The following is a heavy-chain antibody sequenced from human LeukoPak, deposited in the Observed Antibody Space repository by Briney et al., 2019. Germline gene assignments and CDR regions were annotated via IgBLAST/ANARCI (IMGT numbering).Heavy chain of an antibody. J-gene: IGHJ4*02. CDR2: ISSSGSTI. V-gene: IGHV3-11*01. Sequence: PGGSLRLSCAASGFTFGDYYMSWIRQAPGKGLEWVSYISSSGSTIYYADSVKGRFTISRDNAKNSLYLQMNGLRAEDTAFYYCAKVWAVKGGNSDPTQFDYWGQGTLVTVSS. D-gene: IGHD4-23*01. CDR3: AKVWAVKGGNSDPTQFDY. CDR1: GFTFGDYY.